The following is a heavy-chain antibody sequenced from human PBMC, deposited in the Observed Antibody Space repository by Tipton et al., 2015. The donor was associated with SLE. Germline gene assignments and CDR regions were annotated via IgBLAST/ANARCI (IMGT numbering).Heavy chain of an antibody. J-gene: IGHJ3*02. CDR3: ARGPAYYDSSGYYALGAFDI. V-gene: IGHV4-59*01. CDR1: GGSISSYY. CDR2: IYYSGST. D-gene: IGHD3-22*01. Sequence: GSLRLSCTVSGGSISSYYWSWIRQPPGKGLEWIGYIYYSGSTNYNPSLKSRVTISVDTSKNQFSLKLSSVTAADTAVYYCARGPAYYDSSGYYALGAFDIWGQGTMVTVSS.